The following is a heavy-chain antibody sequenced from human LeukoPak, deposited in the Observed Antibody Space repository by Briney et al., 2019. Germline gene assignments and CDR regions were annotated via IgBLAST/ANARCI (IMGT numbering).Heavy chain of an antibody. CDR1: GFTFSSYW. CDR3: ARELFSGSLAYYYYYMDV. Sequence: GGSLRLSCAASGFTFSSYWMSWVRQAPGKGLEWVANIKQEGSEKYYVDSVKGRFTISRDNDKNSLYLQMNSLRAEDTAVYYCARELFSGSLAYYYYYMDVWGKGTTVTISS. V-gene: IGHV3-7*01. D-gene: IGHD3-10*01. J-gene: IGHJ6*03. CDR2: IKQEGSEK.